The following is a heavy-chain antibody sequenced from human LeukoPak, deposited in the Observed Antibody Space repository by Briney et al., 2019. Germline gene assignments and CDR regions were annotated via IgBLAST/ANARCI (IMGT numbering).Heavy chain of an antibody. J-gene: IGHJ6*03. CDR2: INQDGSEK. D-gene: IGHD3-9*01. CDR1: GFTLNNYW. Sequence: GGSLRLSCAVSGFTLNNYWMNWVRQAPGKGLEWVANINQDGSEKYYVDSVKGRFTISRDNAENSLYLQMNSLRAEDTGVYYCAREVGDIWDCYYKGRFYMDVWGTGTTVTVSS. CDR3: AREVGDIWDCYYKGRFYMDV. V-gene: IGHV3-7*01.